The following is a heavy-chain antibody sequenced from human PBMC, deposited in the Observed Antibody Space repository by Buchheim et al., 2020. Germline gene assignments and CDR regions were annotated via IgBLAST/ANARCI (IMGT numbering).Heavy chain of an antibody. CDR1: GFTFSSYS. CDR2: ISSSSSTI. D-gene: IGHD3-22*01. V-gene: IGHV3-48*01. J-gene: IGHJ3*01. CDR3: ARDQAYYGSSGYYYRYSFDV. Sequence: EVQLVESGGDLVQPGGSLRLSCAASGFTFSSYSMNWVRQAPGKGLEWVSYISSSSSTIYYAEYMKGRFTISRDNAKNSLYLQMNSLRAEDTAVYYCARDQAYYGSSGYYYRYSFDVWGQGT.